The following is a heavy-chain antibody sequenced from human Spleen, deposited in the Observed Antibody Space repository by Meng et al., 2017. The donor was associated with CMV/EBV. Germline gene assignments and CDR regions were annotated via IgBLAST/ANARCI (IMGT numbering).Heavy chain of an antibody. CDR2: IGVGDDDS. D-gene: IGHD2-2*01. Sequence: GGSLRLSCAASGFTFSAFAMSWVRHAPGKGLEWVSGIGVGDDDSYYADSVKGRFTISRDNSKNTLYLQMDSLRAEDTAVYYCAKGQYQLLSRFDPWGQGTLVTVSS. CDR1: GFTFSAFA. J-gene: IGHJ5*02. CDR3: AKGQYQLLSRFDP. V-gene: IGHV3-23*01.